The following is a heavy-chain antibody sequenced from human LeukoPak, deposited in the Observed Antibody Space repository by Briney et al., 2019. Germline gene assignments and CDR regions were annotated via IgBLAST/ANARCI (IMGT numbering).Heavy chain of an antibody. D-gene: IGHD1-26*01. V-gene: IGHV4-59*01. CDR2: IYYSGST. CDR1: GGSISSYY. J-gene: IGHJ6*03. CDR3: ARAAWIVGATPGSYYYYMDV. Sequence: PSETLSLTCTVSGGSISSYYWSWIRQPPGKGLEWIGYIYYSGSTNYNPSLKSRVTISVDTSKNQFSLKLSSVTAADTAVYYCARAAWIVGATPGSYYYYMDVWGKGTTVTVSS.